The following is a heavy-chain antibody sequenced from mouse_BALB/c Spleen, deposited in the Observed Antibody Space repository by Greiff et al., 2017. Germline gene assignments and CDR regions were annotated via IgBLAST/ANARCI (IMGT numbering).Heavy chain of an antibody. Sequence: QVQLKQSGAELVKPGASVKMSCKASGYTFTSYCMHWVKQRPGQGLEWIGYINPSTGYTEYNQKFKDKATLTADKSSSTAYMQLSSLTSEDSAVYYCARGGDAMDYWGQGTSVTVSS. V-gene: IGHV1-7*01. J-gene: IGHJ4*01. CDR1: GYTFTSYC. CDR3: ARGGDAMDY. CDR2: INPSTGYT.